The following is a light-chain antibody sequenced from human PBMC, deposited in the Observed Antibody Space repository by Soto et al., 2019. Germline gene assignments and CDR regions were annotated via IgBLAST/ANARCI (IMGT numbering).Light chain of an antibody. CDR3: VLYLGSGISL. CDR1: SGSVSTTSY. CDR2: STN. Sequence: QTVVTQEPSFSVSPGRTVTLTCGLSSGSVSTTSYPSWYQQTPGQAPRTLIYSTNTRSSGVPDRFSGSILGNKAALTITGAQADDESHYYCVLYLGSGISLFGGGTKLTVL. V-gene: IGLV8-61*01. J-gene: IGLJ3*02.